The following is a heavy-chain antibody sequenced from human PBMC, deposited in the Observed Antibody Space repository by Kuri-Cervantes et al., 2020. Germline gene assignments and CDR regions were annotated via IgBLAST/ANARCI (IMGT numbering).Heavy chain of an antibody. J-gene: IGHJ6*02. D-gene: IGHD6-13*01. CDR1: GYTITDYY. V-gene: IGHV1-2*02. CDR2: INPNSGGT. Sequence: ASVPVSRQASGYTITDYYMHWVRQAPGQGLEWMGWINPNSGGTNYAQKFQGRVTMTRDTSISTAYMELSRLRSDDTAVYDCAREDGYSSSWYSYYYYGMDVWGQGTTVTVSS. CDR3: AREDGYSSSWYSYYYYGMDV.